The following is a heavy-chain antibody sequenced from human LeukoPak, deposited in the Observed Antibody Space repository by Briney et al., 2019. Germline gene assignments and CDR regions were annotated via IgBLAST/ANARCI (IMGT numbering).Heavy chain of an antibody. Sequence: PSQTLSLTCTVSGGSISSGGYYWSWIRQHPGKGLEWIGYIYYSGSTYYSPSLKSRVTISVDTSKNQFSLKLSSVTAADTAVYYCARDRGGYYGSGTKFDPWGQGTLVTVSS. CDR1: GGSISSGGYY. CDR2: IYYSGST. V-gene: IGHV4-31*03. D-gene: IGHD3-10*01. CDR3: ARDRGGYYGSGTKFDP. J-gene: IGHJ5*02.